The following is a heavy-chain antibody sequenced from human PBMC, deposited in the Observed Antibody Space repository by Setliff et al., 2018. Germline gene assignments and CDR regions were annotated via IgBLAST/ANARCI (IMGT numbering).Heavy chain of an antibody. V-gene: IGHV1-3*01. CDR2: INPNNGDT. Sequence: ASVKGSCKASGYTFTGYYIHWVRQAPGQRLEWMGRINPNNGDTDYVQKFQGRVTITRDTSATTACMELSSLRSEDSAVYYCARGAHYGDYIDDYWGQGTLVTVSS. D-gene: IGHD4-17*01. J-gene: IGHJ4*02. CDR1: GYTFTGYY. CDR3: ARGAHYGDYIDDY.